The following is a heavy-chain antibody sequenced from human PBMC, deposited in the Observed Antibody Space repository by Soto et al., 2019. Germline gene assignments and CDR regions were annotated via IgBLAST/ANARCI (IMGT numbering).Heavy chain of an antibody. CDR3: AKGGGTTLPLDS. J-gene: IGHJ4*02. Sequence: QVQLVESGGGVVQPGRSLRLSFAASGFTFSNYGMHWVRQAPGKGLEWVAVIWYDGTDKFYADSVKGRFTISRDNSKNTLFLQMHSLTAEDTAVYFCAKGGGTTLPLDSWGQGTLVTVSS. CDR2: IWYDGTDK. CDR1: GFTFSNYG. D-gene: IGHD1-7*01. V-gene: IGHV3-33*06.